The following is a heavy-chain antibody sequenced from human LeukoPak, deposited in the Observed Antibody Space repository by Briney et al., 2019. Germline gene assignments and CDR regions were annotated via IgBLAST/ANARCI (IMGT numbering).Heavy chain of an antibody. V-gene: IGHV4-34*01. Sequence: PSETLSLTCAVYGGSFSGYYWSWIRQPPGKGLEWIGEINHSGSTNYNPSLKSRVTISVDTSKNQFSLKLSSVTAADTAVYYCARGRYSGSYYGDRWFDPWGQGTLVTVPS. D-gene: IGHD1-26*01. J-gene: IGHJ5*02. CDR2: INHSGST. CDR3: ARGRYSGSYYGDRWFDP. CDR1: GGSFSGYY.